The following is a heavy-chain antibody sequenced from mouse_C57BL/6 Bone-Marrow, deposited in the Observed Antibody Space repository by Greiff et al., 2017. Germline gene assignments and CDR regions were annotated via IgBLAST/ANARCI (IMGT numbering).Heavy chain of an antibody. D-gene: IGHD3-1*01. J-gene: IGHJ3*01. CDR3: ARPTQLGHGGFAY. Sequence: QVQLQQSGAELARPGASVKLSCKASGYTFTSYGISWVKQRTGQGLEWIGEIYPRSGNTYYNEKFKGKATLTADKSSSTAYMELRSLTSEDSAVYFCARPTQLGHGGFAYWGQGTLVTVSA. CDR1: GYTFTSYG. V-gene: IGHV1-81*01. CDR2: IYPRSGNT.